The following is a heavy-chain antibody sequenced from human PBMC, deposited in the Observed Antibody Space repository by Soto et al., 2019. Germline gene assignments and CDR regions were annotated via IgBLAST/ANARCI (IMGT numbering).Heavy chain of an antibody. J-gene: IGHJ4*02. V-gene: IGHV4-59*01. CDR2: IYYSGST. CDR3: ARVWCSGGSCWYFDY. D-gene: IGHD2-15*01. Sequence: SATLSLTWTVSGGSIITDDGSWIRQPPGKGLEWIGYIYYSGSTNYNPSLKSRVTISVDTSKNQFSLKLSSVTAADTAVYYCARVWCSGGSCWYFDYWGQGTLVTVSS. CDR1: GGSIITDD.